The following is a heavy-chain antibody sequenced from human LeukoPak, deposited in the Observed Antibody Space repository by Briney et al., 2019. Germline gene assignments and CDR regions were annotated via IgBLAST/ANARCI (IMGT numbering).Heavy chain of an antibody. CDR3: AKEWRVAAGIYYFAY. CDR2: ISGTGGST. D-gene: IGHD6-13*01. J-gene: IGHJ4*02. CDR1: GFTFSSYA. V-gene: IGHV3-23*01. Sequence: GGSLRLSCAVSGFTFSSYAMSWVRQAPGKGLEWVSSISGTGGSTHYADSVKGRFTISRDNSKNPLFLQMNSLRAEDTAVYYCAKEWRVAAGIYYFAYWGQGTLVTVSS.